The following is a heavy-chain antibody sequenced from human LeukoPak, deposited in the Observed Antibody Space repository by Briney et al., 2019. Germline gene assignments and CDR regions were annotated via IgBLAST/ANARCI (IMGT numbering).Heavy chain of an antibody. CDR1: GFTFSSYE. CDR2: ISSSGSTI. J-gene: IGHJ4*02. CDR3: ARDGYNYQLDY. V-gene: IGHV3-48*03. D-gene: IGHD5-24*01. Sequence: GGSLRPSCAASGFTFSSYEMNWVRQAPGKGLEWVSYISSSGSTIYYADSVKGRFTISRDNAKNSLYLQMNSLRAEDTAVYYCARDGYNYQLDYWGQGTLVTVSS.